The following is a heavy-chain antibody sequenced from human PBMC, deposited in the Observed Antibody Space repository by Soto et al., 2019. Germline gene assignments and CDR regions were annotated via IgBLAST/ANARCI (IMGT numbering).Heavy chain of an antibody. CDR2: ISGSGATT. D-gene: IGHD2-15*01. J-gene: IGHJ4*02. Sequence: PGGSLRLSCAASGFTFNNYAMTWVRQAPGVGLEWVSTISGSGATTYYTDSVKGRFTISRDNSKHTLSLQMNSLRADDTAMYYCAKGDCSGGSCYRGLDSWGQGALVTVSS. CDR1: GFTFNNYA. CDR3: AKGDCSGGSCYRGLDS. V-gene: IGHV3-23*01.